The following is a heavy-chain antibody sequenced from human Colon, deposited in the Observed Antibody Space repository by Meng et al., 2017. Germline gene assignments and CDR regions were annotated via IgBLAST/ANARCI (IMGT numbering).Heavy chain of an antibody. V-gene: IGHV1-2*02. J-gene: IGHJ3*02. CDR2: IDPNSGVT. Sequence: QVQLVQSGAEVKKPGASVKVSCKASGYTFTAYYLHWLRQAPGQGLEWMGWIDPNSGVTKYAEKFQGRVTMTRDTSSDTAYMDLSSLRSDDTAVYYCARGPDSGAFDIWGQGIMVTVSS. CDR3: ARGPDSGAFDI. CDR1: GYTFTAYY. D-gene: IGHD6-19*01.